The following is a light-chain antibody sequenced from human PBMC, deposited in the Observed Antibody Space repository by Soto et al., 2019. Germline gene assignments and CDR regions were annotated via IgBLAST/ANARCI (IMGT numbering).Light chain of an antibody. Sequence: QSVLTQPPSASGSPGQSVTISCTGTSSDVGSYNYVSWYQQHPGKAPKLMIYEVNKRPSGVPDRFSGSKSGNTASLTVSGLQAEDEDDYYCNSYAGSPYVFGTGTKLTVL. J-gene: IGLJ1*01. CDR1: SSDVGSYNY. CDR2: EVN. CDR3: NSYAGSPYV. V-gene: IGLV2-8*01.